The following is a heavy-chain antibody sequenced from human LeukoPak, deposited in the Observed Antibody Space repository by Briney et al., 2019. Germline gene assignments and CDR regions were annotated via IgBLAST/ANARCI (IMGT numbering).Heavy chain of an antibody. Sequence: LAGGSLRLSCAASGFTFSSYWMHWVRHAPGKGLVWVSRINSDGSSTSYADSVKGRFTISRDNAKNTLYLQMNSLRAEDTAVYYCARPGIAAAAGSYYYMDLWGKGTTVTISS. CDR3: ARPGIAAAAGSYYYMDL. CDR2: INSDGSST. J-gene: IGHJ6*03. CDR1: GFTFSSYW. V-gene: IGHV3-74*01. D-gene: IGHD6-13*01.